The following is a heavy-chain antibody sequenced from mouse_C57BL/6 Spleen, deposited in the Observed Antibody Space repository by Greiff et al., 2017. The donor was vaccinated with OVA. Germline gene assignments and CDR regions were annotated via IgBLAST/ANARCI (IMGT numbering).Heavy chain of an antibody. Sequence: VKLMESGPGLVAPSQSLSITCTVSGFSLTSYGVDWVRQSPGKGLEWLGVIWGVGSTNYNSALKSRLSISKDNSKSQVFLKMNSLQTDDTAMYYCASSLYYSNPFAYWGQGTLVTVSA. V-gene: IGHV2-6*01. CDR2: IWGVGST. CDR3: ASSLYYSNPFAY. D-gene: IGHD2-5*01. J-gene: IGHJ3*01. CDR1: GFSLTSYG.